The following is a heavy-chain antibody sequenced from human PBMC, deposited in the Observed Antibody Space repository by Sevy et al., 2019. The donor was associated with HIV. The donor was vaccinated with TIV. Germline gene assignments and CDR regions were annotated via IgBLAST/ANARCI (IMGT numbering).Heavy chain of an antibody. V-gene: IGHV4-59*13. CDR3: ARTYSSSSPFDY. CDR2: IYYSGGT. Sequence: SETLSLTCTVSGGSISSYYWSWIRQPPGKGLEGFGYIYYSGGTNYNPSLKSRVTISVDTSKNQFSLKLSSVTAADTAVYYCARTYSSSSPFDYWGQGTLVTVSS. CDR1: GGSISSYY. J-gene: IGHJ4*02. D-gene: IGHD6-6*01.